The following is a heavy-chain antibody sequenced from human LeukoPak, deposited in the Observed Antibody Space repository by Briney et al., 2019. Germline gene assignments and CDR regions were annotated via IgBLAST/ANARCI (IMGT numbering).Heavy chain of an antibody. CDR3: ARGQDDRSGTFDY. D-gene: IGHD3-22*01. V-gene: IGHV4-34*01. CDR1: GGSFNGYY. J-gene: IGHJ4*02. CDR2: INHSGST. Sequence: SETLSLTCAVYGGSFNGYYWSWIRQPPGKGLEWIGEINHSGSTNYNPSLKSRVTTSVDTSRTQFSLRLSSVTAADTAVYYCARGQDDRSGTFDYWGQGILVTVSS.